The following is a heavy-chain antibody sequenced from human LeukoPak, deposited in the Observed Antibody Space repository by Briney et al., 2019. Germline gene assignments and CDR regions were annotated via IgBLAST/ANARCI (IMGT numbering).Heavy chain of an antibody. D-gene: IGHD3-9*01. CDR2: ISGGGGST. Sequence: GGSLRLSCAASGFTFSRYGMSWLRQAPGKGLEWVSAISGGGGSTYYADSVKGRFTISRDNSKNTLYLQMNSLRAEDTAVYYCAKDTYYDILTGSMFDYWGQGTLVTVSS. V-gene: IGHV3-23*01. J-gene: IGHJ4*02. CDR1: GFTFSRYG. CDR3: AKDTYYDILTGSMFDY.